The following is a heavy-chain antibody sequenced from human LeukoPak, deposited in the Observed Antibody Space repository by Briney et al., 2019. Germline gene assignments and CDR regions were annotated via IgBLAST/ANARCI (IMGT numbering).Heavy chain of an antibody. Sequence: PSETLSLTCTVSGDSISLYYWSWIRQPPGKGLEWIGYIYYTGSTKSNPSLKSRVTISVDTSKKQFSLNLSSVTAADTAVYYCARRNDFGIWGQGTMVTVSS. CDR2: IYYTGST. V-gene: IGHV4-59*01. CDR3: ARRNDFGI. J-gene: IGHJ3*02. CDR1: GDSISLYY.